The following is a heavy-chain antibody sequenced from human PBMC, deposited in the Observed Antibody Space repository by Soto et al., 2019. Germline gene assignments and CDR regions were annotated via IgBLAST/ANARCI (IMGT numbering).Heavy chain of an antibody. CDR1: GGSISSYY. D-gene: IGHD1-26*01. Sequence: QVQLQESGPGLVKPSETLSLTCTVSGGSISSYYRSWIRQPPGKGLEWIGYIYYSGSTNYNPSLKSRVTISVDRSKNQFSLKLSSVTAADTAVYYCARRYGGNFDYWGQGTLVTVSS. V-gene: IGHV4-59*01. J-gene: IGHJ4*02. CDR3: ARRYGGNFDY. CDR2: IYYSGST.